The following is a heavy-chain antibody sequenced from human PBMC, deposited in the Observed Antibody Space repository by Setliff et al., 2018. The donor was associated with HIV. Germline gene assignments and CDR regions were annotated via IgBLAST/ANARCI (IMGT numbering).Heavy chain of an antibody. CDR3: AIRPSGYASGQFAA. J-gene: IGHJ5*02. V-gene: IGHV1-58*02. CDR1: GLDFTDSV. Sequence: SLKVSCKAPGLDFTDSVMQWVRLAGGQRLEWIGWIILDSGHTDYAQRFQGRVTITSDMSTSTGYMELSSLISEDTAMYYCAIRPSGYASGQFAAWGQGTLVTVSS. D-gene: IGHD5-12*01. CDR2: IILDSGHT.